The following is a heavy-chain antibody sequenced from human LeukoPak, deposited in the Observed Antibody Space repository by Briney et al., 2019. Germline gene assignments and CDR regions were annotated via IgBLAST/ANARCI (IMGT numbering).Heavy chain of an antibody. CDR2: ISSSSSYT. CDR1: GFTFSDYY. V-gene: IGHV3-11*06. Sequence: GGSLRLSCAASGFTFSDYYMSWIRQAPGKGLEWVSYISSSSSYTNYADSEKGRFTISRDNAKNSLYLQMNSLRAEDTAVYYCARDRDGDYEDYFDYWGQGTLVTVSS. J-gene: IGHJ4*02. CDR3: ARDRDGDYEDYFDY. D-gene: IGHD4-17*01.